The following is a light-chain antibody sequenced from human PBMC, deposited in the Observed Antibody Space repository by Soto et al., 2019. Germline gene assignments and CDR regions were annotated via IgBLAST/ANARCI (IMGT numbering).Light chain of an antibody. CDR3: RSYTKSTPWA. Sequence: QSVTTNPASVSGSPGEKNSICCTGTRRDVGAYNDVTWDIQHPGKDPKLRIYEISKRATGGSKCFFGLKSGNAADLTISGLQAEHEADYYCRSYTKSTPWAFAGGT. CDR1: RRDVGAYND. J-gene: IGLJ3*02. CDR2: EIS. V-gene: IGLV2-14*01.